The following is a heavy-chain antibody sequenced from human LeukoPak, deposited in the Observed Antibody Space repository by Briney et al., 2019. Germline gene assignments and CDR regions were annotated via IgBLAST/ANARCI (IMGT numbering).Heavy chain of an antibody. J-gene: IGHJ4*02. D-gene: IGHD1-20*01. Sequence: GGSLRLSCAASGFTFSDYYMSWIRQAPGKGLEWVSYISSSSSYTNYADSVKGRFTISRDNAKNSLYLQMNSLRAEDTAVYYCARVRGLTGSELYYFDYWGQGTLVTVSS. CDR2: ISSSSSYT. CDR3: ARVRGLTGSELYYFDY. V-gene: IGHV3-11*06. CDR1: GFTFSDYY.